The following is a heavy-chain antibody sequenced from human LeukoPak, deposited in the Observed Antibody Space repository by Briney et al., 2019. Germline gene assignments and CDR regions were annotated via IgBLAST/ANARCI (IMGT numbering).Heavy chain of an antibody. CDR2: IYHSGST. J-gene: IGHJ4*02. Sequence: PSETLSLTCAVSGYSISSGYYWGWIRPPPGKGLEWIGSIYHSGSTYYNPSLKSRVTISVDTSKNQFSLKLSSVTAADTAVYYCACFLEWLLYPGYWGQGTLVTVSS. CDR1: GYSISSGYY. V-gene: IGHV4-38-2*01. D-gene: IGHD3-3*01. CDR3: ACFLEWLLYPGY.